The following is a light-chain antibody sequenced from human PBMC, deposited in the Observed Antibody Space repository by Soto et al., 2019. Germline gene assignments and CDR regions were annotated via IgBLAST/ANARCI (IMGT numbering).Light chain of an antibody. CDR2: AAS. V-gene: IGKV1-39*01. J-gene: IGKJ4*01. Sequence: DIQMTQSPSSLSASVGDRVTITCRSSQSISTYLHWYQQKPGKAPNLLIYAASTLQSGVPSRFIGSGSGTDFTLTISSMQPEDFSTYFCQHGYSTPLTFGGGTKVDIK. CDR1: QSISTY. CDR3: QHGYSTPLT.